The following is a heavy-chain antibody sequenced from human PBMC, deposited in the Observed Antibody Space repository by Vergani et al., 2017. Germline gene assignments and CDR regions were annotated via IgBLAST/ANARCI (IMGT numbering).Heavy chain of an antibody. D-gene: IGHD6-13*01. Sequence: EVQLVQSGAEVKKPGESLKISCTGSGYSFTSYWIGWVRQMPGKGLEWMGIIYPGDSDTRYSPSFQGQVTISADKSIRTAYLQWSSLKASDTAMYYCARTRDTAAAGNSYYYYGMDVWGQGTTVTVSS. J-gene: IGHJ6*02. V-gene: IGHV5-51*01. CDR1: GYSFTSYW. CDR3: ARTRDTAAAGNSYYYYGMDV. CDR2: IYPGDSDT.